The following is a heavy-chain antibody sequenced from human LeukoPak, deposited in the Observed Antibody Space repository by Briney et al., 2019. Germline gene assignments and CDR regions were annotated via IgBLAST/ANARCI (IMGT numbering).Heavy chain of an antibody. CDR1: GGTFSSYA. J-gene: IGHJ4*02. CDR3: ARGKKQWLVGGGDY. Sequence: GASVKVSCKASGGTFSSYAISWVRQAPGQGLEWMGGIIPIFGTANYAQKFQGRVTITTDESTSTAYMELSSLRSEDTAVYYCARGKKQWLVGGGDYWGQGTLVTVSS. CDR2: IIPIFGTA. D-gene: IGHD6-19*01. V-gene: IGHV1-69*05.